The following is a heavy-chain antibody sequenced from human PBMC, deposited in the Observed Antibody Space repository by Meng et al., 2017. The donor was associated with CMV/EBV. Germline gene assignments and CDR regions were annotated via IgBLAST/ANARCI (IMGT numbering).Heavy chain of an antibody. CDR1: GYTFSNYY. J-gene: IGHJ4*02. CDR2: ITPRGDIT. Sequence: CQASGYTFSNYYAHWVRQAPGQGLEWMGVITPRGDITTYAQKFQGRVTMTRDTSANTVHMDLSSLGSEDTAVYYCAREKGDTNYFDSWGQGTLVTVSS. CDR3: AREKGDTNYFDS. V-gene: IGHV1-46*01. D-gene: IGHD1-26*01.